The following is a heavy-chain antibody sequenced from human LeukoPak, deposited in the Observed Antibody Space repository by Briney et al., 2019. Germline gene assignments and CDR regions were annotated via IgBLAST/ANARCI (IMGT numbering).Heavy chain of an antibody. V-gene: IGHV5-51*01. Sequence: GESLKISCKGSGYSFTSYWIGWVRQMPGKGLEWMGIIYPGDSDTRYSPSFQGQVTISADKSISTAYLQWSSLKASDTAMYYCARTLVYYYGSGSYYHDYWGQGTLVTVSS. D-gene: IGHD3-10*01. CDR2: IYPGDSDT. CDR1: GYSFTSYW. CDR3: ARTLVYYYGSGSYYHDY. J-gene: IGHJ4*02.